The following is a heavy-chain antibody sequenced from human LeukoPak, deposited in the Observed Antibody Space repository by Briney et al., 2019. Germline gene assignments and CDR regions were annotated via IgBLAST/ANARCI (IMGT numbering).Heavy chain of an antibody. Sequence: PSETLSLTCTVSGGSIGSYYWSWIRQPPGKGLEWIGYIYYSGNTNYNPSLKSRVTISIDTSKNQFSLKLSSVTAADTAVYYCAKGYYDSRGYDYWGQGTLVTVSS. D-gene: IGHD3-22*01. CDR2: IYYSGNT. CDR1: GGSIGSYY. V-gene: IGHV4-59*01. J-gene: IGHJ4*02. CDR3: AKGYYDSRGYDY.